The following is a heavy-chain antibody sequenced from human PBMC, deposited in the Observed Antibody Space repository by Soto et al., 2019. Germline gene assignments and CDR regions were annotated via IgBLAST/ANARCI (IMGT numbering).Heavy chain of an antibody. J-gene: IGHJ6*02. CDR3: ARETAAVNYYYGMDV. CDR1: GFTFSSYG. CDR2: IWYDGSNK. V-gene: IGHV3-33*01. D-gene: IGHD6-13*01. Sequence: QVQLVESGGGVVQPGRSLRLSCAASGFTFSSYGMHWVRQAPGKGLEWVAVIWYDGSNKYYADSVKGRFTISRDNSKNPLYLQMNSLRAEDTAVYYCARETAAVNYYYGMDVWGQGTTVTVSS.